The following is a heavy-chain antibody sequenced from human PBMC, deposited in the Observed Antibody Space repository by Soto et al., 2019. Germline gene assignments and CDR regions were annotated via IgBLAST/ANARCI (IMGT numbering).Heavy chain of an antibody. D-gene: IGHD3-3*01. V-gene: IGHV1-18*01. CDR2: ISTYSGNT. CDR1: GYTFTTYG. CDR3: ARDRGVTIFGVVIRMDV. J-gene: IGHJ6*02. Sequence: ASVKVSCKASGYTFTTYGINWVRQVPGQGLEWMGWISTYSGNTNYAQKLQGRVTMTTDTSTSTAYMELRSLRSDDTAVYYCARDRGVTIFGVVIRMDVWGQGTTVTVSS.